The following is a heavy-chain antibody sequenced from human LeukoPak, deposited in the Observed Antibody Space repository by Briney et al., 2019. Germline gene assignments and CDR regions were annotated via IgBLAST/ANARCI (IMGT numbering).Heavy chain of an antibody. CDR3: ARGPYSYDSSGAFDI. J-gene: IGHJ3*02. Sequence: KPSETLSLTCTVSGGSISSYYWSWIRQPPGKGLEWIGEINHRGSTNYNPSLKSRVTMSVDTSKNQFSLKLSSVTAADTAVYFCARGPYSYDSSGAFDIWGQGTMVTVSS. V-gene: IGHV4-34*01. D-gene: IGHD3-22*01. CDR2: INHRGST. CDR1: GGSISSYY.